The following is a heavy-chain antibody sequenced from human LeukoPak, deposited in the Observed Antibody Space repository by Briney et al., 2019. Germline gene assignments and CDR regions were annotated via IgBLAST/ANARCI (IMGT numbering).Heavy chain of an antibody. CDR2: IKSKDDGGTT. Sequence: PGGYLRLSCAASGFTFSNAWLNWVRQAPGKGLEWVGRIKSKDDGGTTDYAGPVKGRFTISRDDSKNTLSLQMNSLKSEDTAVYYCTTGLTTVTFSDDWGQGTLVTVSS. J-gene: IGHJ4*02. CDR3: TTGLTTVTFSDD. CDR1: GFTFSNAW. D-gene: IGHD4-11*01. V-gene: IGHV3-15*01.